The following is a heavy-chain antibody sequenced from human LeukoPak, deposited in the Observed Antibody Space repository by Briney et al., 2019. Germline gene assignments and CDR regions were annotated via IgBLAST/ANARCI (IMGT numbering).Heavy chain of an antibody. CDR1: GFTFSNYS. J-gene: IGHJ4*02. D-gene: IGHD2-2*01. CDR3: ASLNRADCSSTSCHTHY. V-gene: IGHV3-21*01. CDR2: ISSSSSYI. Sequence: GGSLRLSCAASGFTFSNYSTNWVRQAPGKGLEWVSSISSSSSYIYYADSVKGRFTISRDNAKNSLYLQMNSLRAEDTALYYCASLNRADCSSTSCHTHYWGQGTLVTVSS.